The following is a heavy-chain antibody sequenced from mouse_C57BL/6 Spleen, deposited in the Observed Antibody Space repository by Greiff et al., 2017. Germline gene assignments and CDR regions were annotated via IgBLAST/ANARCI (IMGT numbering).Heavy chain of an antibody. J-gene: IGHJ4*01. CDR2: IDPSDSYT. CDR1: GYTFTSYW. Sequence: QVQLQQPGAELVKPGASVKLSCKASGYTFTSYWMQWVKQRPGQGLEWIGEIDPSDSYTNYNQKFKGKATWTVDTSSSTAYMQLSSLTSEDAAVYYCARAYGSSYDAMDDWGQGTSVTVSS. V-gene: IGHV1-50*01. D-gene: IGHD1-1*01. CDR3: ARAYGSSYDAMDD.